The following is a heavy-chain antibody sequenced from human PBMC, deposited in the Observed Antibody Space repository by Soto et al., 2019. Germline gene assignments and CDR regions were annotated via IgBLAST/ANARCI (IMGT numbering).Heavy chain of an antibody. Sequence: EVQLVESGGGLVQPGGSLRLSCATSGFILSDCAMNWVRQAPGKGLGWVSYISSSGGVIDYADSVKGRLTVSRDNARNSLYLQMNSLRAEDTAVYYCARDLSWGSNWYYYMDVWGKGTTVTVSS. CDR1: GFILSDCA. J-gene: IGHJ6*03. V-gene: IGHV3-48*01. D-gene: IGHD7-27*01. CDR3: ARDLSWGSNWYYYMDV. CDR2: ISSSGGVI.